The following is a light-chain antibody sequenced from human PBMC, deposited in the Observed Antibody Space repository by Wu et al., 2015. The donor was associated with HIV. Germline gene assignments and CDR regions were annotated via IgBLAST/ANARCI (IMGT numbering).Light chain of an antibody. CDR3: QQYNNRALT. Sequence: EIVMTQSPATLSVSPGEGITLSCRASQAVSSSLAWYHQRPGQAPRLLIFLTSTRASGIPDRFSGSGSGTEFTLTISSLQSEDFAVYYCQQYNNRALTFGGGTKVEIK. CDR1: QAVSSS. CDR2: LTS. J-gene: IGKJ4*01. V-gene: IGKV3-15*01.